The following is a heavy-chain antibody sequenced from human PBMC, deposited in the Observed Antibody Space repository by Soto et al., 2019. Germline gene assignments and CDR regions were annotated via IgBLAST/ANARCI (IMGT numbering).Heavy chain of an antibody. CDR3: VSPGLAISGFWLDP. D-gene: IGHD6-13*01. CDR1: GFTFSSYA. Sequence: PGGSLRLSCVDSGFTFSSYAMSWVRQAPEKGLEWVSGISDSGDSTEYADSVKGRFTISRDNSKNTLYLQMNSLRVEDTAIYYCVSPGLAISGFWLDPWGQAIQATFAS. J-gene: IGHJ5*02. CDR2: ISDSGDST. V-gene: IGHV3-23*01.